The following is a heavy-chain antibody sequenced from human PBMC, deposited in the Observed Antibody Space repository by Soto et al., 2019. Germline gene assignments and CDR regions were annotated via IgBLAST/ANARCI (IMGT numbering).Heavy chain of an antibody. D-gene: IGHD1-1*01. V-gene: IGHV3-66*01. CDR2: IYSGGST. CDR1: GFTVSSNY. Sequence: GGSLRLSCAASGFTVSSNYMSWVRQAPGKGLEWVSVIYSGGSTYYADSVKGRFTISRDNSKNTLYLQMNSLRAEDTAVYYCARDSRERVGFDYWGQGTLVTVSS. CDR3: ARDSRERVGFDY. J-gene: IGHJ4*02.